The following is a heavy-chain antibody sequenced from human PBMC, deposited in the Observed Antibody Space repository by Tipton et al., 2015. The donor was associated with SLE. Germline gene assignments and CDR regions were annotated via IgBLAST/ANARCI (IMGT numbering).Heavy chain of an antibody. V-gene: IGHV3-33*06. Sequence: SLRLSCAASGFTFSSYGMHWVRQAPGKGLEWVAVIWYDGSNKYYADSVKGRFTISRDNTKNTLYLQMNSLRAEDTAVYYCAKEGPGYSSSWYLGAGGDYFDYWGQGTLVTVSS. CDR3: AKEGPGYSSSWYLGAGGDYFDY. D-gene: IGHD6-13*01. CDR2: IWYDGSNK. CDR1: GFTFSSYG. J-gene: IGHJ4*02.